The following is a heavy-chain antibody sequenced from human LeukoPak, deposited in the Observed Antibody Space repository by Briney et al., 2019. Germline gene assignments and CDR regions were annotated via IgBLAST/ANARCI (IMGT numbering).Heavy chain of an antibody. Sequence: ASVKVSCKTSGYTFNSYGISWVRQAPGQGLEWMGWISAYNGKTNYAQNFQGRVTMTTDTSTSTAYMELRSLRSDDTAVYYCARDHWENIVVVPTTKVAWNAFDIWGQGTVVTVSS. D-gene: IGHD2-2*01. CDR1: GYTFNSYG. J-gene: IGHJ3*02. CDR3: ARDHWENIVVVPTTKVAWNAFDI. V-gene: IGHV1-18*01. CDR2: ISAYNGKT.